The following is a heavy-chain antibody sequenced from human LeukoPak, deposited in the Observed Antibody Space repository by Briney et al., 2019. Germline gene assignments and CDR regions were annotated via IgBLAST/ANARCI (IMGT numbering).Heavy chain of an antibody. J-gene: IGHJ6*03. CDR1: GGSISSSSYY. D-gene: IGHD3-10*01. Sequence: SETLSLTCTVSGGSISSSSYYWGWIRQPPGEGLEWIGRIYYSGSTYYNPSLKSRVTISVDTSKNQFSLKLSSVTAADTAVYYCARDLEGSYFDYYYYYMDVWGKGTTVTVSS. V-gene: IGHV4-39*07. CDR2: IYYSGST. CDR3: ARDLEGSYFDYYYYYMDV.